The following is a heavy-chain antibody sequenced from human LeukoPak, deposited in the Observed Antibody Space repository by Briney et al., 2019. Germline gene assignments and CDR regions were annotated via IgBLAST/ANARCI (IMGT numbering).Heavy chain of an antibody. D-gene: IGHD3-10*01. CDR1: GFTFSSSA. V-gene: IGHV3-23*01. CDR2: ISGSGGST. J-gene: IGHJ4*02. CDR3: AKDPGYYGSGSNFDY. Sequence: GGSLRLSCAASGFTFSSSAMTWVRQAPGKGLDWVSSISGSGGSTYYADSVKGRFTISRDNSKNTLYLQMNSLGAEDTAVYYCAKDPGYYGSGSNFDYWGQGTLVTVSS.